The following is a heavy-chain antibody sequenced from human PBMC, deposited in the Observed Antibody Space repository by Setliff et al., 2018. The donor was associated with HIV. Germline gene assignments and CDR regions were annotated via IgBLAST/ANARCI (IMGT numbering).Heavy chain of an antibody. Sequence: LSLTCAVSCGSIRSSGYSWSCIRQPPGKGLEWIVYISQSGSTYYNQSLKSRVTISVDSSKNQFSLKLSSVTAADAAVYFCARVETTVTSRLDYWGQGTLVTVSS. V-gene: IGHV4-30-2*01. D-gene: IGHD4-17*01. CDR3: ARVETTVTSRLDY. CDR1: CGSIRSSGYS. CDR2: ISQSGST. J-gene: IGHJ4*02.